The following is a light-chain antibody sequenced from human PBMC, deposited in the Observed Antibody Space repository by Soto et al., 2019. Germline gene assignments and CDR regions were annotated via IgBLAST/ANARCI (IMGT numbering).Light chain of an antibody. CDR3: SSYAGSNFVV. Sequence: QSALTQPPSASGSPGQSVTISCTGTSSDVGVYNYVSWYQQHPGKAPKLMIYEVTKRPSGVPDRFSGSKSGNTASLTVSGLQADDESDYYCSSYAGSNFVVFGGGTKVTVL. CDR2: EVT. CDR1: SSDVGVYNY. J-gene: IGLJ2*01. V-gene: IGLV2-8*01.